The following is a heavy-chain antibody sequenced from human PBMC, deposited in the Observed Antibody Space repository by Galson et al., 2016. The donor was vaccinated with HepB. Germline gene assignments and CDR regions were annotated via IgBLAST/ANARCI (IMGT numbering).Heavy chain of an antibody. Sequence: SLRLSCAASGFTFSTAWMHWVRQAPGKGLEWVSSISSSSRYIYYADSLKGRFTISRDNAKNSLYLQMNSLRAEDTAVYYCARGHYDFWSGPSRRAFDIWGQGTMVTVSS. J-gene: IGHJ3*02. CDR1: GFTFSTAW. CDR2: ISSSSRYI. CDR3: ARGHYDFWSGPSRRAFDI. V-gene: IGHV3-21*01. D-gene: IGHD3-3*01.